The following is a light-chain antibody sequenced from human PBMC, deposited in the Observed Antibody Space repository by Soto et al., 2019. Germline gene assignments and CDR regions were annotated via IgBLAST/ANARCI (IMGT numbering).Light chain of an antibody. J-gene: IGLJ1*01. CDR1: SSDVGSYNL. V-gene: IGLV2-23*02. Sequence: QSLLTQPASVSGSPGQSITISCTGTSSDVGSYNLVSWYQQHPGKAPKLMIYEVSKRPSGVSNRFSGSKSGNTASLTISGLQAQDEADYYCCSSAGSSTYVFGTGTKVPVL. CDR3: CSSAGSSTYV. CDR2: EVS.